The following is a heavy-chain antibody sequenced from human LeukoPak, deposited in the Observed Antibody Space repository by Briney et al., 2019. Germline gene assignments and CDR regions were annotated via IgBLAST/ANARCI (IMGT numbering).Heavy chain of an antibody. CDR2: INPSGGST. CDR3: ARDLGCSGGSCYGITDPP. Sequence: ASVKVSCKASGYTFTSYYMHWVRQAPGQGLEWMGIINPSGGSTSYAQKFQGRVTMTRDTSTSTVYMEPSSLRSEDTAVYYCARDLGCSGGSCYGITDPPWGQGTLVTVSS. V-gene: IGHV1-46*01. CDR1: GYTFTSYY. D-gene: IGHD2-15*01. J-gene: IGHJ5*02.